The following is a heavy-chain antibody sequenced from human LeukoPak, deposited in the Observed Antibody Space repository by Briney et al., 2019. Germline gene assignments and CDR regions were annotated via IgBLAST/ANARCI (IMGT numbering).Heavy chain of an antibody. Sequence: GGSLRLSCAASGFTFSSYAMHWVRQAPGKGLEWVAVISYDGSNKYYADSVKGRFTISRDNSKNTLYLQMNSLRAEDTAVYYCARETYYYDSSGYGVYYFDYWGQGTLVTVSS. V-gene: IGHV3-30*04. CDR1: GFTFSSYA. CDR2: ISYDGSNK. J-gene: IGHJ4*02. CDR3: ARETYYYDSSGYGVYYFDY. D-gene: IGHD3-22*01.